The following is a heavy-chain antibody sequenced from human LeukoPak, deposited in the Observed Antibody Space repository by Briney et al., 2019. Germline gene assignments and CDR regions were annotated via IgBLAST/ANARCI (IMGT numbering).Heavy chain of an antibody. CDR3: TGGATTPVY. Sequence: ASVKVSCKASGYTFTDYYIHWVRQAPGQGLEWMGWINPNSGGTNYAQKFQGRVTMTRDTSISTAFMELSRLTSDDTAVYYCTGGATTPVYWGQGTLVTVSS. J-gene: IGHJ4*02. CDR1: GYTFTDYY. D-gene: IGHD5-12*01. V-gene: IGHV1-2*02. CDR2: INPNSGGT.